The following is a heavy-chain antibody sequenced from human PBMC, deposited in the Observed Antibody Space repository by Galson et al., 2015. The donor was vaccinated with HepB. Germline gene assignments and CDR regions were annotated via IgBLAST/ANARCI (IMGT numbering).Heavy chain of an antibody. CDR2: ISGSGDST. CDR3: ARDRSSGSPFDY. V-gene: IGHV3-23*01. D-gene: IGHD6-19*01. J-gene: IGHJ4*02. Sequence: SLRLSCAASGFTFAGYAMSWVRQAPGKGLEWVSAISGSGDSTYYADSVKGRFTISRDNSKNTLYLQMNSLRAEDTAVYYCARDRSSGSPFDYWGQGTLVTVSS. CDR1: GFTFAGYA.